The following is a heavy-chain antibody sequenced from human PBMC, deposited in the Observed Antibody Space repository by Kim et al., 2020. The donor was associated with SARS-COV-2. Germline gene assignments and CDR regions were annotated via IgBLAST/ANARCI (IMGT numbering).Heavy chain of an antibody. CDR1: GYTFTSYG. CDR2: ISAYNGNT. D-gene: IGHD2-2*01. V-gene: IGHV1-18*01. Sequence: ASVKVSCKASGYTFTSYGISWVRQAPGQGLEWMGWISAYNGNTNYAQKLQGRVTMTTDTSTSTAYMELRRLRSDDTAVYYCARENCLVPAAICRAFDIWGQGTMVAVSS. CDR3: ARENCLVPAAICRAFDI. J-gene: IGHJ3*02.